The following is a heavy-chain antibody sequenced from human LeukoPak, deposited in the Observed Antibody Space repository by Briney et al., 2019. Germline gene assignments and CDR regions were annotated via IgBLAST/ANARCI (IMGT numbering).Heavy chain of an antibody. CDR3: ARPEPSYCSGGSCYTVDAFDI. J-gene: IGHJ3*02. V-gene: IGHV3-33*01. CDR1: GFTFSSYG. Sequence: PGGSLRLSCAASGFTFSSYGMHGVRQAPGKGLEWVAVIWYDGSNKYYADSVKGRFTISRDNSKNTLYLQMNSLRAEDTAVYYCARPEPSYCSGGSCYTVDAFDIWGQGTMVTVSS. D-gene: IGHD2-15*01. CDR2: IWYDGSNK.